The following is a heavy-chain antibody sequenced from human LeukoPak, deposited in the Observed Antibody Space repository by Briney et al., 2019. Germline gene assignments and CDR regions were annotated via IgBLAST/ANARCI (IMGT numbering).Heavy chain of an antibody. V-gene: IGHV1-18*01. J-gene: IGHJ6*03. CDR1: GYTFTSYG. CDR2: ISAYNGNT. Sequence: ASVKVSCKASGYTFTSYGISWVRQAPGQGLEWMGWISAYNGNTNYAQKLQGRVTMTTDTSTSTAYMELRSLRSDDTAVYCCAAILRGSDYYYMDVWGKGTTVTISS. CDR3: AAILRGSDYYYMDV. D-gene: IGHD3-3*01.